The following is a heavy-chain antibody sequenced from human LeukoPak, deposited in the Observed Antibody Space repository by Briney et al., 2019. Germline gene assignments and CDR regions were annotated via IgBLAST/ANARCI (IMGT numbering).Heavy chain of an antibody. D-gene: IGHD2-21*02. CDR3: TTMAYCGGDCYP. CDR1: GFTFSNAW. CDR2: IKSKTDGGTT. Sequence: PGGSLRLPCAASGFTFSNAWMSWVRQAPGKGLEWVGRIKSKTDGGTTDYAAPVKGRFTISRDDSKNTLYLQMNSLKTEDTAVYYCTTMAYCGGDCYPWGQGTLVTVSS. J-gene: IGHJ5*02. V-gene: IGHV3-15*01.